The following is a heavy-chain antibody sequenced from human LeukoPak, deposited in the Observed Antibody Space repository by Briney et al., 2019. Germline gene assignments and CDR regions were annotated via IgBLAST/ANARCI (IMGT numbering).Heavy chain of an antibody. CDR2: ISGSGDST. Sequence: GGSLRLSCAASEFTFSSFAMTWVRQAPGKGLEWVSSISGSGDSTYYADSVKGRFTISRDNSKNTLYLQMNSLRAEDTAVYYCAKARGYSGSLFDYWGQGTLVTVSS. J-gene: IGHJ4*02. CDR3: AKARGYSGSLFDY. CDR1: EFTFSSFA. V-gene: IGHV3-23*01. D-gene: IGHD1-26*01.